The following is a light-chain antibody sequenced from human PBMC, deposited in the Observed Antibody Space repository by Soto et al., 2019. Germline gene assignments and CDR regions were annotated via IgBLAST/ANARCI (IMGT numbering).Light chain of an antibody. J-gene: IGKJ5*01. CDR1: QGIRSY. CDR3: QQVNSYPIT. CDR2: IAS. V-gene: IGKV1-9*01. Sequence: IQLTQSPSSLAASVVYGVTITCRASQGIRSYLAWYQQKPGRAPKLLMYIASTLQTGVPSRFSGSGSGTEFTLTITSLQPEDFATYYCQQVNSYPITFGQGTRLEI.